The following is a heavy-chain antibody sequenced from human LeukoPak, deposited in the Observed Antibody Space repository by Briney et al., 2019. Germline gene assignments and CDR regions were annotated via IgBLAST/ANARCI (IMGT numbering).Heavy chain of an antibody. CDR3: ARKVVVGATSPYSDFQD. Sequence: GGSLRLSCEASGFTFSSYAMSWVRQAPGKGLEWVSAISGSGVTTHYAGSVKGRFSVSRDNSKNTLYLQMNSLRAEDTALYYCARKVVVGATSPYSDFQDWGQGTLVTVSS. CDR1: GFTFSSYA. V-gene: IGHV3-23*01. J-gene: IGHJ1*01. D-gene: IGHD1-26*01. CDR2: ISGSGVTT.